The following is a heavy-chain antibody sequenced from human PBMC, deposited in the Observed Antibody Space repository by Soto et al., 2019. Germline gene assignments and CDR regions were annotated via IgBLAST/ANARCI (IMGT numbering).Heavy chain of an antibody. V-gene: IGHV4-59*08. D-gene: IGHD6-13*01. CDR3: ARHPLNGPAAPVW. CDR1: GGTMNSDY. J-gene: IGHJ4*02. CDR2: VYYSGDT. Sequence: SETLCLTCTVSGGTMNSDYWSWIRQTTGKGLEWIGYVYYSGDTNYNPFFKSRVTISVDTSKNQFSLKLNSVTAADTAVYYCARHPLNGPAAPVWWGQGTPVTVSS.